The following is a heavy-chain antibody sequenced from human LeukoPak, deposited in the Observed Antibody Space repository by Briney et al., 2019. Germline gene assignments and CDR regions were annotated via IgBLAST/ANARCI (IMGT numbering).Heavy chain of an antibody. Sequence: SETLSLTCAVSGASISSPTYYWAWIRQPAGKALDWIGRMNITGNTNHNPSLSSRVTISLDTSKNQFSLKPNSVTAADTAVYYCARDDSRGYNYGHYYYYMDVWGKGTTVTVSS. V-gene: IGHV4-61*02. J-gene: IGHJ6*03. CDR3: ARDDSRGYNYGHYYYYMDV. CDR2: MNITGNT. CDR1: GASISSPTYY. D-gene: IGHD5-18*01.